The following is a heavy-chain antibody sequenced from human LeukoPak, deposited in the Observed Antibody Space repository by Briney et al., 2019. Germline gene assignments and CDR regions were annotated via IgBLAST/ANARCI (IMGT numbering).Heavy chain of an antibody. CDR3: AKDWVVTATFDY. V-gene: IGHV3-23*01. J-gene: IGHJ4*02. D-gene: IGHD2-21*02. CDR2: ISGSGGST. Sequence: GGSLRLSCAASGFTFSSYAMSRVRQAPGKGLEWVSAISGSGGSTYYADSVKGQFTISRDNSKDTLYLQMNSLRAEDTAVYYCAKDWVVTATFDYWGQGTLVTVSS. CDR1: GFTFSSYA.